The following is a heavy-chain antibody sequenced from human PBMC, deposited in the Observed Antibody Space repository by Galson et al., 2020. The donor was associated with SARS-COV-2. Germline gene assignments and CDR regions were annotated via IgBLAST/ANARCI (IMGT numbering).Heavy chain of an antibody. CDR3: ARDGQGGAVAGTGYFDY. V-gene: IGHV3-30*04. D-gene: IGHD6-19*01. CDR2: ISYDGSNK. Sequence: GGSLRLSCAASGFTFSSYAMHWVRQAPGKGLEWVAVISYDGSNKYYADSVKGRFTISRDNSKNTLYLQMNSLRAEDTAVYYCARDGQGGAVAGTGYFDYWGQGTLVTVSS. J-gene: IGHJ4*02. CDR1: GFTFSSYA.